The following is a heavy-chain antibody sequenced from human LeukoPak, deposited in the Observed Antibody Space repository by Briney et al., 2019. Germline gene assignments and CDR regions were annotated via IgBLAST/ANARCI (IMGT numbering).Heavy chain of an antibody. CDR3: PPHYYDSSGYDY. Sequence: PGGSLRLSCAASGFSFSNAWMSWVRQAPGKGLEWVGRIKSKTDGGTTDYAAPVKGRFTISRDDSKNTLYLQMNSLKTEDTAVYYCPPHYYDSSGYDYWGQGTLVTVSS. CDR1: GFSFSNAW. V-gene: IGHV3-15*01. CDR2: IKSKTDGGTT. J-gene: IGHJ4*02. D-gene: IGHD3-22*01.